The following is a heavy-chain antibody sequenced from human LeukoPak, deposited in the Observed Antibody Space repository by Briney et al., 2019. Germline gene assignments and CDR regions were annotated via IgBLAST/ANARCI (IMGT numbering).Heavy chain of an antibody. J-gene: IGHJ4*02. Sequence: SETLSLTCTDSGGSISSYYWSWIRQPPGKGLEWIWYIYYSGSTNYNPSLKSPVTISVDTFKNQLSLKLSSVAAADTAVYYCARGIAAAGPNFDYWGQGTLVTVSS. V-gene: IGHV4-59*01. CDR1: GGSISSYY. CDR2: IYYSGST. CDR3: ARGIAAAGPNFDY. D-gene: IGHD6-13*01.